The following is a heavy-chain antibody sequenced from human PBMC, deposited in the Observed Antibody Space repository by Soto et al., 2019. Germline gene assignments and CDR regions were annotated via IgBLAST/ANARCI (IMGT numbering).Heavy chain of an antibody. CDR2: MGYNGFT. D-gene: IGHD3-10*01. CDR1: GGPMNNYY. J-gene: IGHJ6*02. V-gene: IGHV4-59*08. CDR3: ARQGFGELHGLVDV. Sequence: QVQLQESGPGLVKPSETLSLTCTISGGPMNNYYCSWFRQPRGQGLEWIGYMGYNGFTRYNPSLRRRVAISLDTAKNQFSLNLSSVTAADTSLYDCARQGFGELHGLVDVWGQGITVTVSS.